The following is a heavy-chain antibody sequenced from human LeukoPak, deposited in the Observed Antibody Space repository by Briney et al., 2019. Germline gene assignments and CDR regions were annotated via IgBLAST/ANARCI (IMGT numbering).Heavy chain of an antibody. CDR2: INSDGSST. V-gene: IGHV3-74*01. Sequence: GGSLRLSCAASGFTFSSYWMRWVRQAPGRGLVWVSRINSDGSSTSYADSVKGRFTISRDNAKNSLYLQMNSLRAEDTAVYYCARTTIFGVVIDAFDIWGQGTMVTVSS. J-gene: IGHJ3*02. CDR3: ARTTIFGVVIDAFDI. D-gene: IGHD3-3*01. CDR1: GFTFSSYW.